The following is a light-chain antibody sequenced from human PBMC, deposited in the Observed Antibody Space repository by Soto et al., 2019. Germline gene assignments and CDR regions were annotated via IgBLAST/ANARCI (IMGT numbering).Light chain of an antibody. J-gene: IGLJ1*01. CDR2: DVS. CDR1: ISDVGGYNY. V-gene: IGLV2-14*03. Sequence: SLPSPPASVCGSPGQSICISCTGTISDVGGYNYVSWYQQHPDKAPRLIIYDVSNRPSGVSYRFSGYKSGDTASLTISGLQAEDEADYYWTSFTSSHTYVCGTGTKVTVL. CDR3: TSFTSSHTYV.